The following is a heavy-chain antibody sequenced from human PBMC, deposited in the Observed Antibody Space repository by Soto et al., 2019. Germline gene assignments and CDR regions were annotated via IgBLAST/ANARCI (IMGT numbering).Heavy chain of an antibody. Sequence: PSETLSLTCAVSGGAFSGYYWSWIRQPPGKGLEWIGEVNYSGSTNYNPSLKSRVTMSVDTSKNQIALRVTSVTAADTAVYYCARGQNYFDSRDYYFDIWGQGTLVTVSS. J-gene: IGHJ4*02. V-gene: IGHV4-34*01. CDR1: GGAFSGYY. CDR2: VNYSGST. D-gene: IGHD3-22*01. CDR3: ARGQNYFDSRDYYFDI.